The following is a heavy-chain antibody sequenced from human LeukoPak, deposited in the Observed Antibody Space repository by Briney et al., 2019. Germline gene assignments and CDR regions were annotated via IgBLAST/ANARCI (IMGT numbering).Heavy chain of an antibody. J-gene: IGHJ4*02. Sequence: SVKVSCKXSGGTFSSYAINWVRQAPGQGLEWMGRIIPIFGTANYAQKFQGRVTITTDESTSTAYMELSSLRSEDTAAYYCARAVSVGDTAIVLWGQGTLVTVSS. V-gene: IGHV1-69*05. CDR1: GGTFSSYA. CDR2: IIPIFGTA. CDR3: ARAVSVGDTAIVL. D-gene: IGHD5-18*01.